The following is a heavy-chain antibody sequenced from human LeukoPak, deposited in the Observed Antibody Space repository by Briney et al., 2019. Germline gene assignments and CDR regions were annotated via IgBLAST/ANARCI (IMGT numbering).Heavy chain of an antibody. D-gene: IGHD1-26*01. CDR2: ISYSGRT. J-gene: IGHJ4*02. CDR1: GDSITNYY. CDR3: ARLASGSYGPLTPFDY. V-gene: IGHV4-59*08. Sequence: NPSETLSLTCTVSGDSITNYYWSWIRQPPGKGLEWIGYISYSGRTNYNPSLKSRVTISVDTSKNQFSLRLSSVTAADTAVYYSARLASGSYGPLTPFDYWGQGTLVTVSS.